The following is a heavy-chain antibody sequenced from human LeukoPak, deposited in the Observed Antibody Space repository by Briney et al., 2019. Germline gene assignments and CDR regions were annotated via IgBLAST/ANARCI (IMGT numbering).Heavy chain of an antibody. CDR1: GYTFTSYG. CDR2: ISAYNGNT. CDR3: ATTSPYYYDSGGYYLDY. V-gene: IGHV1-18*01. Sequence: PVASVKVSCKASGYTFTSYGISWVRQAPGQGLEWMGWISAYNGNTNYAQKLRGRVTMTTDTSTSTAYMELRSLRSDDTAVYYCATTSPYYYDSGGYYLDYWGQGTLVTVSS. J-gene: IGHJ4*02. D-gene: IGHD3-22*01.